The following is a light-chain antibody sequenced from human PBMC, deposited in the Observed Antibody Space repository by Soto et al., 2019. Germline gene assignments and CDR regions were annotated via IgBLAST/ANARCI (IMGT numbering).Light chain of an antibody. Sequence: DIPMTQSPSSLSASVGDRVTITCRASQSISNFLNWYQQKPGKAPKLLIYAASTLQSGVPSRFSGSGSGTDFTLTISSLQPEDFGTYYCQQSYTTPFTFTFGGATKVEIK. V-gene: IGKV1-39*01. CDR2: AAS. CDR1: QSISNF. CDR3: QQSYTTPFTFT. J-gene: IGKJ4*01.